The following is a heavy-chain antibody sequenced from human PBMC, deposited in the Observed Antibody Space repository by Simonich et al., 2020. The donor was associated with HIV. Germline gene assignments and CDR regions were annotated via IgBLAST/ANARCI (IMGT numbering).Heavy chain of an antibody. J-gene: IGHJ1*01. CDR3: ARLTAGGLGEYFQH. CDR1: GGSFSGYY. V-gene: IGHV4-34*01. CDR2: INHSGRT. Sequence: QVQLQQWGAGLLKPSETLSLTCAAYGGSFSGYYWSWIRQPPGTGLEVIGEINHSGRTNYNPSLKSRVTITVDTSKNQFSLKLSSVTAADTAVYYCARLTAGGLGEYFQHWGQGTLVTVSS. D-gene: IGHD6-13*01.